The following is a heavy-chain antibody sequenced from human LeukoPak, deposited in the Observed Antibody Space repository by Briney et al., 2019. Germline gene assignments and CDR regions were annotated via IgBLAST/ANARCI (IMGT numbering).Heavy chain of an antibody. CDR1: GGSISSYY. CDR2: IYYSGST. J-gene: IGHJ5*02. V-gene: IGHV4-59*01. CDR3: ARDQSWFDP. Sequence: SETLSLTCTVSGGSISSYYWSWIRQPPRQGLEWIGYIYYSGSTNYNPSLKSRVTISVDTSKNQFSLKLSSVTAADTAVYYCARDQSWFDPWGQGTLVTVSS.